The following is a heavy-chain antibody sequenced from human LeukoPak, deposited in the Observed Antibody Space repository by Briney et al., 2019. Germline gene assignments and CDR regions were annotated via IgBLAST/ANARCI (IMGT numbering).Heavy chain of an antibody. V-gene: IGHV3-49*04. Sequence: GGSLRLSCAASGFTFSDYAMTWVRQAPGKGLEWVGFIRNKANGGTADYAASVKGRFTISRDDSKTIAYLQMNSLKTEDTAVYFCSRAYSTGWLGINDYWGQGALVTVSS. CDR1: GFTFSDYA. CDR3: SRAYSTGWLGINDY. CDR2: IRNKANGGTA. D-gene: IGHD6-19*01. J-gene: IGHJ4*02.